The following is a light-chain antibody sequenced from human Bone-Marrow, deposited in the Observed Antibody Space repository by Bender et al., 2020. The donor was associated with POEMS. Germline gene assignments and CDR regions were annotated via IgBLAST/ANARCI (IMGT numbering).Light chain of an antibody. CDR1: SSDVGSYDL. J-gene: IGLJ3*02. Sequence: QSALTQPASVSGSPGQSISISCAGTSSDVGSYDLVSWYQQHPGKAPKLVIYEVSKRPSGISNRFSGSKSGNTASLTISGLQAEDEADYYCSSYAGSNKGVVFGGGTKLTVL. CDR3: SSYAGSNKGVV. CDR2: EVS. V-gene: IGLV2-23*02.